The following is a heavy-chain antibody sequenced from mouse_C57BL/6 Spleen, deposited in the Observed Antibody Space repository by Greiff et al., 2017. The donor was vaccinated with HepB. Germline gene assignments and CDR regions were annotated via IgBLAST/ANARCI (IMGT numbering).Heavy chain of an antibody. CDR1: GYAFSSSW. V-gene: IGHV1-82*01. Sequence: VKLMESGPELVKPGASVKISCKASGYAFSSSWMNWVKQRPGKGLEWIGRIYPGDGDTNYNGKFKGKATLTADKSSSTAYMQLSSLTSEDSAVYFCARDVSSRGGFAYWGQGTLVTVSA. CDR3: ARDVSSRGGFAY. D-gene: IGHD1-1*01. CDR2: IYPGDGDT. J-gene: IGHJ3*01.